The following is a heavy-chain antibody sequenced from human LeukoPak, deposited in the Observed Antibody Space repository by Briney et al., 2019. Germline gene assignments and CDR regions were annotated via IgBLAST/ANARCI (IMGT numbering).Heavy chain of an antibody. J-gene: IGHJ6*02. CDR3: ARMTKGGYCSGGSCYSSYYYGMDV. Sequence: ASVKVSCKASGYTFTSYGISWVRQAPGQGLEWMGWISAYNGNTNYAQKLQGRVTMTTDTSTSTAYMELRSLRSGDTAVYYCARMTKGGYCSGGSCYSSYYYGMDVWGQGITVTVSS. CDR1: GYTFTSYG. CDR2: ISAYNGNT. V-gene: IGHV1-18*01. D-gene: IGHD2-15*01.